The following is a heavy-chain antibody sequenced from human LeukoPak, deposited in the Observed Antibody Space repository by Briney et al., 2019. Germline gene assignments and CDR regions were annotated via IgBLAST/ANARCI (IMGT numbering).Heavy chain of an antibody. CDR2: IYPGDSDT. D-gene: IGHD3-22*01. J-gene: IGHJ4*02. V-gene: IGHV5-51*01. Sequence: GESLKISCKCSGYSFTTYWIGWVRQMPGKGLEWMGIIYPGDSDTRYSPAFQGLVTISADKSINTAYLQWSSLKASDTAMYYCARHKPGHYDSSGYYTYWGQGTLVTVSS. CDR1: GYSFTTYW. CDR3: ARHKPGHYDSSGYYTY.